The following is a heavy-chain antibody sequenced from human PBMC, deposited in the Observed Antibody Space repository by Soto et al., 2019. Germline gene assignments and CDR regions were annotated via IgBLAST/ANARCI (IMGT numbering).Heavy chain of an antibody. CDR3: ATAIEAPFNNYDY. Sequence: EVQLVESGGDLVQPGGSLSLSCVASGFTFSNYWMNWVRQAPGMGLEWVAGIKEDASGKNYVDSVKGRFSISRDNANNSLFLQLNSLRAEDTAVYYCATAIEAPFNNYDYWRQGTLVTVSS. J-gene: IGHJ4*02. V-gene: IGHV3-7*01. CDR2: IKEDASGK. CDR1: GFTFSNYW.